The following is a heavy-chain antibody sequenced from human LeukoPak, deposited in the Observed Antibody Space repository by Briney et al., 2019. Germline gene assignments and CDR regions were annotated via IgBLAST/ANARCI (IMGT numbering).Heavy chain of an antibody. J-gene: IGHJ4*02. CDR1: GGSMSSGSSY. D-gene: IGHD7-27*01. Sequence: ASETLSLTCTVSGGSMSSGSSYWGWIRQSPGKGLEWIGYIYYSGTTSYNPSLKSRVTISLDTSKNQFSLKVSSVTAADTAVYYCARGANWGSPDYWGQGTLVTVSS. CDR2: IYYSGTT. V-gene: IGHV4-61*01. CDR3: ARGANWGSPDY.